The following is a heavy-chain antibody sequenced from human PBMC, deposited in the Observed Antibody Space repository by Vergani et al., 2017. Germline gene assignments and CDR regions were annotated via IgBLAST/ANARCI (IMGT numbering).Heavy chain of an antibody. V-gene: IGHV5-51*01. CDR1: GYSFTNYW. D-gene: IGHD3-22*01. CDR2: IHPADSAT. Sequence: EVQLVQSGAEVKKPGESLKISCQISGYSFTNYWIGWVRQMPGKGLEWMGIIHPADSATRYSPSFQGQVTISVDKSISTAYLQRSSLRASASAMYYCARLYGRDSSGSKYFDYWGQGTLVTVSS. J-gene: IGHJ4*02. CDR3: ARLYGRDSSGSKYFDY.